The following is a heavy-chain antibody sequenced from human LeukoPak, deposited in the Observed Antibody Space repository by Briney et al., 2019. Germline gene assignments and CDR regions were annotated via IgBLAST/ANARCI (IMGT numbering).Heavy chain of an antibody. V-gene: IGHV3-30*02. J-gene: IGHJ4*02. Sequence: GRSLRLSCAASGFTFRSYGLHWVRQAPSKGLEWVAHIRSDGSSKNYADSVKGRFTISRDASKNTVYLQMNSVRAEDTAVYSCAKWSGNYPSYYLDYWGQGTLVTVSS. CDR3: AKWSGNYPSYYLDY. CDR2: IRSDGSSK. D-gene: IGHD4-11*01. CDR1: GFTFRSYG.